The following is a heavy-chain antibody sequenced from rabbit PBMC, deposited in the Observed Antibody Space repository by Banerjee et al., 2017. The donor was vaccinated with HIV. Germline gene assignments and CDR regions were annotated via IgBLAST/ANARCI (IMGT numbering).Heavy chain of an antibody. V-gene: IGHV1S40*01. D-gene: IGHD4-1*01. CDR1: GFTLSSYY. CDR2: IYAGSSGST. J-gene: IGHJ4*01. CDR3: ARDLAGVIGWNFKL. Sequence: QSLEESGGDLVKPGASLTLTCTASGFTLSSYYMCWVRQAPGKGLEWIACIYAGSSGSTYYASWAKGRFTISKTSSTTVTLQMTSLTAADTATYFCARDLAGVIGWNFKLWGPGTLVTV.